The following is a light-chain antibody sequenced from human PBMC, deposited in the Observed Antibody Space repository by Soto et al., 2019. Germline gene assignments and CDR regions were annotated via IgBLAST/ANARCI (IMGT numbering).Light chain of an antibody. Sequence: QSALTQPPSASGSPGQSVTISCTGTNSDVGGYNYVSWYQQYPGKAPKLLIYEVTKRPSGVPDRFSGSKSGNTAYLTVSGLQAEDEADYYCNSFAGSAKCVFGGGTQLTVL. CDR3: NSFAGSAKCV. J-gene: IGLJ3*02. CDR2: EVT. V-gene: IGLV2-8*01. CDR1: NSDVGGYNY.